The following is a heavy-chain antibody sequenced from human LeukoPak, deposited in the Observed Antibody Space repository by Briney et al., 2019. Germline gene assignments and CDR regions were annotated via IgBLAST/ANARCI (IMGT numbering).Heavy chain of an antibody. J-gene: IGHJ3*02. CDR3: ARGEDDYVWGSYRPGAFDI. Sequence: GASVKVSCKASGYTFTSYGISWVRQAPGQGLEWMGWISAYNGNTNYAQKLQGRVTMTTDTSTSTAYMELRSLRSDDTAVYYCARGEDDYVWGSYRPGAFDIWGQGTMVTVSS. V-gene: IGHV1-18*01. CDR2: ISAYNGNT. D-gene: IGHD3-16*02. CDR1: GYTFTSYG.